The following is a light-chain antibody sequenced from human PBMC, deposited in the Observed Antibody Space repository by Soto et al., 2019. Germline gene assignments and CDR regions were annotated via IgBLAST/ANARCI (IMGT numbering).Light chain of an antibody. CDR1: SSNIGTNH. V-gene: IGLV1-51*01. CDR3: GTWDSSLTGV. CDR2: DNN. J-gene: IGLJ1*01. Sequence: QSVLRQPPSVCADQGQKVTIYCSGNSSNIGTNHVSRYQQLPGTAAKLHIYDNNKRPSGIPDRVSGSKSGTSATLGITGLQTVDEADYDCGTWDSSLTGVFGTETKVTV.